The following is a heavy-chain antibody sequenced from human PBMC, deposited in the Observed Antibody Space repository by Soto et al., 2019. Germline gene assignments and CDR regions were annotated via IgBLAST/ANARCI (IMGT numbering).Heavy chain of an antibody. D-gene: IGHD2-15*01. CDR2: IIPILGIA. Sequence: ASVKVSCKASGGTFSSYTISWVRHAPGQGLEWMGRIIPILGIANYAQKFQGRVTITADKSTSTAYMELSSLRSEDTAVYYCASYDKYCSGGSCYSGGYYYYYMDVWGKGTTVTVSS. CDR1: GGTFSSYT. J-gene: IGHJ6*03. CDR3: ASYDKYCSGGSCYSGGYYYYYMDV. V-gene: IGHV1-69*02.